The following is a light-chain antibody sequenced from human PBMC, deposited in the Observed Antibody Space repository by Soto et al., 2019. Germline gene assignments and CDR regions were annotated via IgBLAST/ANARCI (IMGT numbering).Light chain of an antibody. CDR1: QSVSNN. Sequence: EIVMKQSPATLSVSPGERATLSCRASQSVSNNYLAWYQQKPGQAPRLLIYGASNRATGIPDRFSGSGSGTEFTLTISSLQSEDFAVYYCQQYNNWPWTFDHGTKVDIK. V-gene: IGKV3D-15*01. CDR3: QQYNNWPWT. J-gene: IGKJ1*01. CDR2: GAS.